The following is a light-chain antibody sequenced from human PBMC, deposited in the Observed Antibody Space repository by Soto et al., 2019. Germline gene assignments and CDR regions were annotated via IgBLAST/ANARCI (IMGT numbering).Light chain of an antibody. CDR3: QYRSDWPG. V-gene: IGKV3-11*01. CDR2: EAS. J-gene: IGKJ5*01. CDR1: QSVGTY. Sequence: DIVLTQCPATLYLSPRERATLSCRASQSVGTYLAWYQQKPGQAPRLLIYEASNRATGIAARFSGSGSGTDFTLTISIVEHEDFAVYYCQYRSDWPGFGQGTRLEIK.